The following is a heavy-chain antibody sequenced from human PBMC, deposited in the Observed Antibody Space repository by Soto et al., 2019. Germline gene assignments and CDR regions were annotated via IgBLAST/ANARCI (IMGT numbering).Heavy chain of an antibody. CDR2: INPNSGGT. V-gene: IGHV1-2*04. CDR3: ARTAMAVYYYYGMDV. CDR1: GYAFTSFD. D-gene: IGHD5-18*01. Sequence: ASVKVSCKTSGYAFTSFDVHWVRQAPGQGLEWMGWINPNSGGTNYAQKFQGWVTMTRDTSISTAYMELSRLRSDDTAVYYCARTAMAVYYYYGMDVWGQGTTVTXSS. J-gene: IGHJ6*02.